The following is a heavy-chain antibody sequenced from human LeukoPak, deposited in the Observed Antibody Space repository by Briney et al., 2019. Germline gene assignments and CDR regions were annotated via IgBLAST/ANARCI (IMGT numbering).Heavy chain of an antibody. CDR1: GYTFTGYY. J-gene: IGHJ4*02. CDR2: INPNSGGT. D-gene: IGHD6-13*01. Sequence: ASVKVSCKASGYTFTGYYMHWVRQAPGQGLEWMGWINPNSGGTNYAQKFQGRVTITRATSISTAYMELSRLRSDDTAVYYCARSYSSSWYIGYWGQGTLVTVST. CDR3: ARSYSSSWYIGY. V-gene: IGHV1-2*02.